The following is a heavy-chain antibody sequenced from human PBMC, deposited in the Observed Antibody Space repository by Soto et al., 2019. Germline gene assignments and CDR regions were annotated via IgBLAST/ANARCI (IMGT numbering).Heavy chain of an antibody. CDR2: MNPNSGST. CDR3: ARSGDYDGMDV. D-gene: IGHD3-16*01. Sequence: ASVKVSCKASGYTFTSYDINWVRQATGQGLEWMGMMNPNSGSTSYAQKFQGRVTMTRDTSMSTVYMELSSLRSEDTAVYYCARSGDYDGMDVWGQGTTVTVSS. V-gene: IGHV1-8*01. CDR1: GYTFTSYD. J-gene: IGHJ6*02.